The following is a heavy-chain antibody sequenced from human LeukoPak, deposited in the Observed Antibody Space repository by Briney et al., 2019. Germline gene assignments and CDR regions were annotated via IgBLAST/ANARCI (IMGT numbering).Heavy chain of an antibody. CDR3: AKGAHPLDIVVVPAVTP. CDR2: IRYDGSNK. Sequence: PGGSLRLSCAASGFTFSSYGMYWVRQAPGKGLEWVAFIRYDGSNKYYADSVKGRFTISRDNSKNTLYLQMNSLRAEDTAVYYCAKGAHPLDIVVVPAVTPWGQGTLVTVSS. V-gene: IGHV3-30*02. J-gene: IGHJ5*02. CDR1: GFTFSSYG. D-gene: IGHD2-2*03.